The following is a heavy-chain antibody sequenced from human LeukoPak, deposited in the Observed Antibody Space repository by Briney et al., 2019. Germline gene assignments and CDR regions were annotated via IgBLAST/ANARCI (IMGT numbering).Heavy chain of an antibody. J-gene: IGHJ4*02. D-gene: IGHD3-16*01. CDR1: GYTFTGYY. V-gene: IGHV1-2*04. CDR2: INPNSGGT. Sequence: ASVKVSCKASGYTFTGYYMHWVRQAPGQGLEWMGWINPNSGGTNYAQKFQGWVTTTRDTSISTAYMELSRLRSDDTAMYYCARGDYELDYWGQGTLVTVSS. CDR3: ARGDYELDY.